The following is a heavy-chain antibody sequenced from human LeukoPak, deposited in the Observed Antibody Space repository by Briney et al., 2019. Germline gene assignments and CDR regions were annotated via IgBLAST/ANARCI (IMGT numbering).Heavy chain of an antibody. Sequence: GGSLRLSCAASGFTFDDYAMHWVRQAPGKGLEWVSGISWNSGSIGYADSVKGRFTISRDNAKNSLYLQMNSLRAEDTALYYCAKSPYDFWSTWFDPWAREPWSPSPQ. D-gene: IGHD3-3*01. CDR1: GFTFDDYA. CDR3: AKSPYDFWSTWFDP. V-gene: IGHV3-9*01. CDR2: ISWNSGSI. J-gene: IGHJ5*02.